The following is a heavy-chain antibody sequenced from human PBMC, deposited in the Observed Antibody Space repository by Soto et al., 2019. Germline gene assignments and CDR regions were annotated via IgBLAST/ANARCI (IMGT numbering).Heavy chain of an antibody. CDR2: IKSKTDGGTT. Sequence: PGGSLRLSCAASGFTFSNAWISWVRQAPGKGLEWVGRIKSKTDGGTTDYAAPVKGRFTISRDDSKNTPYLQMNSLKTEDTAVYYCTTDSDSGYDYPTKDYWGQGTLVTVSS. CDR1: GFTFSNAW. V-gene: IGHV3-15*01. D-gene: IGHD5-12*01. J-gene: IGHJ4*02. CDR3: TTDSDSGYDYPTKDY.